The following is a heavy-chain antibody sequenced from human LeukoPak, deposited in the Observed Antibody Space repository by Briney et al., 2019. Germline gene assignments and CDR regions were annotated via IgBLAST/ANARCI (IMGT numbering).Heavy chain of an antibody. CDR1: GGSFSGYY. D-gene: IGHD3-3*01. J-gene: IGHJ3*02. Sequence: SETLSLTCAVYGGSFSGYYWSWIRQPPGKGLEWIGEINHSGSTNYNPSLKSRVTISVDTSKNQFSLKLSSVTAADTAVYYCARVTHYDFWSGSDAFDIWGQGTMVTVSS. CDR2: INHSGST. CDR3: ARVTHYDFWSGSDAFDI. V-gene: IGHV4-34*01.